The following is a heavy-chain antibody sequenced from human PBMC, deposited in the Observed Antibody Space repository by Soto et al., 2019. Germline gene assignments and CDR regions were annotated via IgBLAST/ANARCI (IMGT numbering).Heavy chain of an antibody. CDR3: ARGKPNCSSSSCYFDY. CDR1: GGSSSGYS. D-gene: IGHD2-2*01. V-gene: IGHV4-59*01. J-gene: IGHJ4*02. CDR2: IYKSGGT. Sequence: SEPLSLTCTVSGGSSSGYSWTWIRQPPGKGLEWIGYIYKSGGTNYNPSLKSRVTMSVDTSKSQLSLKLTSVTAADTAVYYCARGKPNCSSSSCYFDYWGQGALVTVSS.